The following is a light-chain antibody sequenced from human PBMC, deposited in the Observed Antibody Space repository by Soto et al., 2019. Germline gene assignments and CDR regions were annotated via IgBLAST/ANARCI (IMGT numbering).Light chain of an antibody. Sequence: QSALTQPASVSGSPGQSITISCTGTSSDVGGYNYVSWYQQHPGKAPKLMIYEVSNRPSGVSNRFSGSKSGNTASLTISGLQAEDEADYYCSSYTSSSPLWVVFGGGTKLTVL. CDR3: SSYTSSSPLWVV. V-gene: IGLV2-14*01. CDR2: EVS. CDR1: SSDVGGYNY. J-gene: IGLJ2*01.